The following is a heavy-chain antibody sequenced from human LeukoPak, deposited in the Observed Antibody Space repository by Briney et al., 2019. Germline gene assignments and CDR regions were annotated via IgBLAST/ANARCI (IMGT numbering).Heavy chain of an antibody. D-gene: IGHD4-17*01. V-gene: IGHV3-21*01. Sequence: GGSLRPSGAASGFTFSSYSMTWVRQAPGKGLEWVSSISSSSSYIYYADSVKGRFTISRDNAKNSLYLQMNSLRAEDTAVYYCARAHGDYFDYWGQGTLVTVSS. CDR1: GFTFSSYS. CDR3: ARAHGDYFDY. J-gene: IGHJ4*02. CDR2: ISSSSSYI.